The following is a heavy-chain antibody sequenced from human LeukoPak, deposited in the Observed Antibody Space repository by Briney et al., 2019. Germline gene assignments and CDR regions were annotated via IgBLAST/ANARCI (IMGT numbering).Heavy chain of an antibody. Sequence: GGSLRLSCAASGFTFSSYWMSWVRQSPGKGLEWVANIKEDGSQKYYVDSVKGRFTISRDNAKNSLYLQMNSLRGEDTAVYFCARGLTRSDYWGQGTLVTVSS. CDR2: IKEDGSQK. V-gene: IGHV3-7*04. J-gene: IGHJ4*02. CDR3: ARGLTRSDY. CDR1: GFTFSSYW.